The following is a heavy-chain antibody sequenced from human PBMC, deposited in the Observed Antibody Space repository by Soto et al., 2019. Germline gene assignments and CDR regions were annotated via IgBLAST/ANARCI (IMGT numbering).Heavy chain of an antibody. J-gene: IGHJ6*02. CDR3: ARDPSYYGMDV. CDR1: GNTVPNYA. CDR2: INGGNGNT. Sequence: ASVKVSCKASGNTVPNYAIHWVRQAPGQRLEWMGWINGGNGNTYYSQKFQGRVTITRDTSASTAYMELSSLRSEDTAVYYCARDPSYYGMDVWGQGTTVTVSS. V-gene: IGHV1-3*01.